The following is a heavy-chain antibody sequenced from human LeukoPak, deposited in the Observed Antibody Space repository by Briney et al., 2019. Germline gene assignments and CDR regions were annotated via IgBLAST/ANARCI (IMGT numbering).Heavy chain of an antibody. CDR2: ISSSSNYI. Sequence: GGSLRLSCAASGFTFSSYSMNWVRQAPGKGLEWVSSISSSSNYIYYADSVKGRFTISRDNAKNSLYLQMNSLRAEDTAVYYCARDRKYYYGSGSYYKEAYYFDYWGQGTLVTVSS. D-gene: IGHD3-10*01. J-gene: IGHJ4*02. V-gene: IGHV3-21*01. CDR3: ARDRKYYYGSGSYYKEAYYFDY. CDR1: GFTFSSYS.